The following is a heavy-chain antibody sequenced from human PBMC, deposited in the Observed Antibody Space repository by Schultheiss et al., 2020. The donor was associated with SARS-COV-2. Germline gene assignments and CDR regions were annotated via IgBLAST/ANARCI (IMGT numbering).Heavy chain of an antibody. CDR3: RQDFTVVIIIDAFDI. V-gene: IGHV3-66*01. Sequence: GSLRLSCAASGFTVSSNYMSWVRQAPGKGLEWVSVIYSGGSTYYADSVKGRFTISRDNSKNTLYLQMNSLRAEDTAVYYCRQDFTVVIIIDAFDIWGQGTMVTVSS. CDR2: IYSGGST. J-gene: IGHJ3*02. CDR1: GFTVSSNY. D-gene: IGHD4-23*01.